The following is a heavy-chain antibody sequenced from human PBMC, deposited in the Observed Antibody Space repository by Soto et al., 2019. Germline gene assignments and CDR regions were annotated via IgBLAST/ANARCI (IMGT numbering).Heavy chain of an antibody. D-gene: IGHD2-15*01. CDR3: AKGEWPNCSGGSCYGYYFDY. Sequence: GGSLRLSCAASGFTFSSYAMSWVRQAPGKGLEWVSAISGSGGSTYYADSVKGRFTISRDNSKNTLYLQMNSLRAEDTAVYYCAKGEWPNCSGGSCYGYYFDYWGQGTLVTVSS. J-gene: IGHJ4*02. CDR1: GFTFSSYA. CDR2: ISGSGGST. V-gene: IGHV3-23*01.